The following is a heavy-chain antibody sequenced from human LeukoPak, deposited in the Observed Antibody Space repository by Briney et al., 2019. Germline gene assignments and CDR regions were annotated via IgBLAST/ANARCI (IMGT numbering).Heavy chain of an antibody. CDR2: IDGNGGDT. CDR1: GFTFRSHA. CDR3: AKDVTYYDFWSGYFTGAYYYGMDV. Sequence: GGSLRLSCAASGFTFRSHAMSWVRQAPGRGLEWVASIDGNGGDTYYADSVKGRFTISRDNSKNTLYLQMNSLRAGDTAVYYCAKDVTYYDFWSGYFTGAYYYGMDVWGQGTTVTVSS. J-gene: IGHJ6*02. D-gene: IGHD3-3*01. V-gene: IGHV3-23*01.